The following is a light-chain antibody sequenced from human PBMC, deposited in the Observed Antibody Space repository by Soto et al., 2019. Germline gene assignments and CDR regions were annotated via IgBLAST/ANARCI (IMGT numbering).Light chain of an antibody. Sequence: QSALTQPPSASGSPGQSVTISCTGTSSDVGAYNYVSWYQQHAGKAPKLVIYEVTKRPSGVPDRFSGPKSANTASLTVSGLQDEDEADYYCSSFASSNTWVFGGGTKLTVL. CDR1: SSDVGAYNY. CDR2: EVT. J-gene: IGLJ3*02. V-gene: IGLV2-8*01. CDR3: SSFASSNTWV.